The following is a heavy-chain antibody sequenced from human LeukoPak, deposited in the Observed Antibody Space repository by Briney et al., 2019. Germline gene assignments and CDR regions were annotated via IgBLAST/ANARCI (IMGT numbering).Heavy chain of an antibody. V-gene: IGHV3-7*04. J-gene: IGHJ4*02. D-gene: IGHD4-17*01. Sequence: GGSLRLSCAASGFTFSSYWMSWVRQAPGKGLEWVANIKRDGSEKYYVDSVKGRFTVSRDNARNSLYLQMNSLRAEEAAVYYCARGYGDSIHFDYWGQGTLVTVSS. CDR1: GFTFSSYW. CDR2: IKRDGSEK. CDR3: ARGYGDSIHFDY.